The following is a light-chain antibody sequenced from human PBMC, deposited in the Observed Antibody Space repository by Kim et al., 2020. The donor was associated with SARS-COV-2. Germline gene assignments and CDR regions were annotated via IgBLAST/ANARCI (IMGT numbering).Light chain of an antibody. V-gene: IGKV1-39*01. CDR1: QSISSY. Sequence: DIQMTQSPSSLSASVGDRVTITCRASQSISSYLNWYQQKPGKAPKLLIYAASSLQSGVPSRFSGSGSGTDFTLTISSLQPEDFATYYCKPSYSTPPVTLGQGTKLEIK. J-gene: IGKJ2*01. CDR2: AAS. CDR3: KPSYSTPPVT.